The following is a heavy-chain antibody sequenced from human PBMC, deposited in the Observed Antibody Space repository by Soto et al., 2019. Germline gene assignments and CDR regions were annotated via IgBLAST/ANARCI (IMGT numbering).Heavy chain of an antibody. Sequence: VKVSCKTSGYTFTAYYMHWLRQAPGHGLEWLGWTSPRTGGAKYSHKFQGRVSMTRNTSITTAYMELTGLSTDDTAVYYCARSSGSYSKWFDSWGQGTLVTVSS. V-gene: IGHV1-2*02. J-gene: IGHJ5*01. CDR1: GYTFTAYY. D-gene: IGHD3-10*01. CDR2: TSPRTGGA. CDR3: ARSSGSYSKWFDS.